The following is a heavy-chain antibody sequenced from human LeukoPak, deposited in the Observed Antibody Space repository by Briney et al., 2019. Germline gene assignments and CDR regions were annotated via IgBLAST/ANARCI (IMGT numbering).Heavy chain of an antibody. D-gene: IGHD2-2*02. CDR2: IIPILGIA. CDR1: GGTFSSYA. Sequence: SVNVSCKASGGTFSSYAISWVRQAPGQGLEWMGRIIPILGIANYAQKFQGRVTITADKSTSTAYMELSSLRSEDTAVYYCARDRDIVVVPAAIYFDYWGQGTLVTVSS. V-gene: IGHV1-69*04. CDR3: ARDRDIVVVPAAIYFDY. J-gene: IGHJ4*02.